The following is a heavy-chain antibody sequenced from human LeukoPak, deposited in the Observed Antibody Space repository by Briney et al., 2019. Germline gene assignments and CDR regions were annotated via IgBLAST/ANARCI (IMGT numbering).Heavy chain of an antibody. Sequence: GSLRLSCAASGFTFSDYYISWIRQAPGKGLEWVSYISSRCSTIYYADSVKGRFTISRDNAKNSLYLQMNSLRAEDTAVSYCARTHYDFWSVYLDYDSSGYLDYWGQGTLVTVSS. CDR2: ISSRCSTI. D-gene: IGHD3-3*01. CDR3: ARTHYDFWSVYLDYDSSGYLDY. J-gene: IGHJ4*02. V-gene: IGHV3-11*01. CDR1: GFTFSDYY.